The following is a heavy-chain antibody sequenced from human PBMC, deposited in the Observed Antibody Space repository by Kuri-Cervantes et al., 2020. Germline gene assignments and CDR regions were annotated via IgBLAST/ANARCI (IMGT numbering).Heavy chain of an antibody. V-gene: IGHV4-39*07. CDR3: ARYWFRGYFQH. CDR1: GFTVSSNY. Sequence: GSLRLSCAASGFTVSSNYMSWIRQPPGKGLEWIGSIYYSGSTYYNPSLKSRVTISVDTSKNQFSLKLSSVTAADTAVYYCARYWFRGYFQHWGQGTLVTVSS. CDR2: IYYSGST. D-gene: IGHD3-10*01. J-gene: IGHJ1*01.